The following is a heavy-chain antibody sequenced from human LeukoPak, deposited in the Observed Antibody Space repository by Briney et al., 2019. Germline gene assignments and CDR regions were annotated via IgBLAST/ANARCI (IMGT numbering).Heavy chain of an antibody. CDR2: INPNSGGT. V-gene: IGHV1-2*02. Sequence: ASVKVSCKASGYTFTGYYMHWVRQAPGQGLEWMGWINPNSGGTNYAQKFQGRVTITRDTSASTAYMELSSLRSEDTAVYYCASPRGYSYGYDYYYGMDVWGQGTTVTVSS. J-gene: IGHJ6*02. CDR1: GYTFTGYY. D-gene: IGHD5-18*01. CDR3: ASPRGYSYGYDYYYGMDV.